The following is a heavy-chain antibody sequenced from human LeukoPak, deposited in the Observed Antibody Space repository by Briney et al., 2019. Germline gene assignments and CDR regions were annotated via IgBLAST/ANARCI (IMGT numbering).Heavy chain of an antibody. V-gene: IGHV3-23*01. D-gene: IGHD3-3*01. CDR1: GFTFDNYA. Sequence: GGSLRLSCAASGFTFDNYAMSWIRQTPGKGLEWVSGVRSRSTATYYADCAKGRFTISRDNSNNTLNLQMNSLRAEDTAMYYCAKGHYPYDRVVELVDSWGQGTLVTVSS. CDR2: VRSRSTAT. J-gene: IGHJ4*02. CDR3: AKGHYPYDRVVELVDS.